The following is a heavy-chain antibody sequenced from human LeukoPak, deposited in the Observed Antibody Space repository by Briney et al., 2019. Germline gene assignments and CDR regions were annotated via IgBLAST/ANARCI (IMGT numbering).Heavy chain of an antibody. D-gene: IGHD3-22*01. V-gene: IGHV4-59*01. J-gene: IGHJ4*02. CDR3: ARGTFYGSSGYYYVGAEGPFDY. CDR1: GGSISSYY. Sequence: KSSETLSLTCTVSGGSISSYYWSWIRQPPGKGLEWIGYIYYSGSTNYNPSLKSRVTISVDTSKNQFSLKLSSVTAADTAVYYCARGTFYGSSGYYYVGAEGPFDYWGQGTLVTVSS. CDR2: IYYSGST.